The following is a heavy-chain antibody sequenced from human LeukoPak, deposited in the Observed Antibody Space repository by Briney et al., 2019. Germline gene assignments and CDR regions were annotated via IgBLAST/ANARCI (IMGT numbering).Heavy chain of an antibody. CDR3: ARGGPYYYDSSGPKKRPFDY. CDR1: GGSISSSSYY. D-gene: IGHD3-22*01. CDR2: IYYSGNT. V-gene: IGHV4-39*07. J-gene: IGHJ4*02. Sequence: SETLSLTCTVSGGSISSSSYYWGWIRQPPGKGLEWIGSIYYSGNTYYNPSLKSRVTISVDTSKNQFSLKLSSVTAADTAVYYCARGGPYYYDSSGPKKRPFDYWGQGTLVTVSS.